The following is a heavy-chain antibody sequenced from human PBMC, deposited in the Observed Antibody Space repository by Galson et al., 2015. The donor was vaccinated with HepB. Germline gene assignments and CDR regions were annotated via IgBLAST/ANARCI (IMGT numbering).Heavy chain of an antibody. CDR2: IRSSSSYI. CDR3: ARDGMATMLGEGMDV. Sequence: SLRLSCAASGFTFSSYSMNWVRQAPGKGLEWVSSIRSSSSYIYYADSVKGRFTISRDNAKNSLYLQMNSLRAEDTAVYYCARDGMATMLGEGMDVWGQGTTVTVSS. D-gene: IGHD5-24*01. J-gene: IGHJ6*02. CDR1: GFTFSSYS. V-gene: IGHV3-21*01.